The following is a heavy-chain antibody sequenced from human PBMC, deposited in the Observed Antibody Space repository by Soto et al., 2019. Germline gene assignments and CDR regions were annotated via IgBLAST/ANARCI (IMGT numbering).Heavy chain of an antibody. J-gene: IGHJ6*02. Sequence: HPGGSLRLSCAASGFTFSSYGMHWVRQAPGKGLEWVAVIWYDGSNKYYADSVKGRFTISRDNSKNTLYLQMNSLRAEDTAVYYCARGGPFLAAAGVYYYYYGMDVWGQGTTVTVSS. D-gene: IGHD6-13*01. CDR2: IWYDGSNK. V-gene: IGHV3-33*01. CDR3: ARGGPFLAAAGVYYYYYGMDV. CDR1: GFTFSSYG.